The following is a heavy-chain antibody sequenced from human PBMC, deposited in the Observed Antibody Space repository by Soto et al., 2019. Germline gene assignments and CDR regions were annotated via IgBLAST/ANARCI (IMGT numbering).Heavy chain of an antibody. J-gene: IGHJ4*02. D-gene: IGHD3-22*01. CDR1: GFTFSSYA. CDR3: EKVRQDYYDSSPIEY. V-gene: IGHV3-23*01. Sequence: PGGSLRLSCAASGFTFSSYAMSWVRQAPGKGLEWVSAISGSGGSTYYADSVKGRFTISRDNSKNTLYLQMNSLRAEDTAVYYCEKVRQDYYDSSPIEYWGQGTLVTVSS. CDR2: ISGSGGST.